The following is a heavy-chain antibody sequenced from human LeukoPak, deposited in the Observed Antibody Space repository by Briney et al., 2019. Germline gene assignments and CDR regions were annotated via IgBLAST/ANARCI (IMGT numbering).Heavy chain of an antibody. Sequence: SETLSLTRTVSGGSLSRFYWSWIRQPPREGLGWIGYNYYSGSTNYNPSLKSRVTLSVDTPKNQFSLKLSSLTAADTAVYYCARRFGELLYPPYYYYYYMDVWGKGTTVTVSS. CDR1: GGSLSRFY. V-gene: IGHV4-59*08. CDR3: ARRFGELLYPPYYYYYYMDV. CDR2: NYYSGST. J-gene: IGHJ6*03. D-gene: IGHD3-10*01.